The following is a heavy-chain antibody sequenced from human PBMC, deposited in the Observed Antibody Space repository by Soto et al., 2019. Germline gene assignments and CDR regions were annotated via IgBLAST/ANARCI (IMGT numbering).Heavy chain of an antibody. CDR3: ARDSSSGSYVYYYYGMDV. J-gene: IGHJ6*02. Sequence: ASVKVSCKASGYTFTGYYMHWVRQAPGQGLEWMGWINPNSGGTNYAQKFQGWVTMTRDTSISTAYMELSRLRSDDTAVYYCARDSSSGSYVYYYYGMDVWGQGTTVTVSS. V-gene: IGHV1-2*04. CDR2: INPNSGGT. CDR1: GYTFTGYY. D-gene: IGHD1-26*01.